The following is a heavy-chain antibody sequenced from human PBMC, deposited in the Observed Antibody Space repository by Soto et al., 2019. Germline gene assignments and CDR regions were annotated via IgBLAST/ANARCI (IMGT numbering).Heavy chain of an antibody. CDR2: IYHSGST. CDR3: AREGLYRDAFDI. V-gene: IGHV4-30-2*01. Sequence: TSETLSLTCAVSGGSISSGGYSWSWIRQPPGKGLEWIGYIYHSGSTYYNPSLKSRVTISVDRSKNQFSLKLSSVTAAGTAVYYCAREGLYRDAFDIWGQGTMVTVSS. D-gene: IGHD2-2*02. CDR1: GGSISSGGYS. J-gene: IGHJ3*02.